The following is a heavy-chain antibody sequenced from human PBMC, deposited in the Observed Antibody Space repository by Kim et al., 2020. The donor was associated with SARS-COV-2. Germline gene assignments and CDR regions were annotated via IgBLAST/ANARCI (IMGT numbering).Heavy chain of an antibody. Sequence: SETLSLTCAVYGGSFSGYYWSWIRQPPGKGLEWIGEINHSGSTNYNPSLKSRVTISVDTSKNQFSLKLSSVTAADTAVYYCARGRGSADYWGQGTLVTVS. V-gene: IGHV4-34*01. CDR1: GGSFSGYY. D-gene: IGHD3-10*01. CDR2: INHSGST. J-gene: IGHJ4*02. CDR3: ARGRGSADY.